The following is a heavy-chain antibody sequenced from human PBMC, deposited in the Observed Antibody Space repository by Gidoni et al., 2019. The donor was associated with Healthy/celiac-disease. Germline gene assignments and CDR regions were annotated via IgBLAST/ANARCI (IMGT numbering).Heavy chain of an antibody. CDR3: ARGRYGPYMDV. D-gene: IGHD3-16*01. V-gene: IGHV4-59*01. J-gene: IGHJ6*03. CDR2: IYYSGST. Sequence: QVQLQESGPGLVKPSETLSLTCTVSGGSISSYYWSWIRQPPGKGLEWIGYIYYSGSTNYNPSLKSRVTISVDTSKNQFSLKLSSVTAADTAVYFCARGRYGPYMDVWGKGTTVTVSS. CDR1: GGSISSYY.